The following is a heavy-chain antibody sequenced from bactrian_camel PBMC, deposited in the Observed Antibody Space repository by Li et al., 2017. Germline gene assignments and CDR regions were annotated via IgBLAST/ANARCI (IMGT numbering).Heavy chain of an antibody. CDR2: IDVDGST. CDR3: AADEGAELGSCHGRTFAY. CDR1: GITFSAYA. D-gene: IGHD2*01. V-gene: IGHV3S31*01. Sequence: VQLVESGGGLVQPGGSLRLSCAASGITFSAYAMRWVRQAPGKEREGVATIDVDGSTNYADSVKGLFTISVDNAKNTVLLQMNDLKPEDTAMYYCAADEGAELGSCHGRTFAYWGQGTQVTVS. J-gene: IGHJ6*01.